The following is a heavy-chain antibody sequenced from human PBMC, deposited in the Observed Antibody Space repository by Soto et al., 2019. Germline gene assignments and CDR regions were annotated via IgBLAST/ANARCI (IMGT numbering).Heavy chain of an antibody. CDR2: IGGRGGST. D-gene: IGHD3-16*01. V-gene: IGHV3-23*01. J-gene: IGHJ4*02. Sequence: EVQLLESGGGLVQPGGSLRLSCAASGFTFSSYAMSWVRQAPGKGLEWVSAIGGRGGSTYYADSVKGRSTNSRDNSKNTLNLRLNSLTDDDTGVYYCATAGATTGEHWVVSWGNEKLFDYRGQGTLVAVSA. CDR3: ATAGATTGEHWVVSWGNEKLFDY. CDR1: GFTFSSYA.